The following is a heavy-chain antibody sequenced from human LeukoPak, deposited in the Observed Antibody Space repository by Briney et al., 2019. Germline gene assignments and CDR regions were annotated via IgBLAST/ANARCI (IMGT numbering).Heavy chain of an antibody. CDR2: ISSSRSYI. CDR1: GFTSSSYS. CDR3: ARDLPDEVPSFDL. V-gene: IGHV3-21*01. Sequence: KPGGSLRLSCAASGFTSSSYSMNWVRQAPGKGLEWVSSISSSRSYIYYVDSVKGRFTISRDNAKNSLYLQMNSLRAEDTAVYYCARDLPDEVPSFDLWGRGTLVTVSS. J-gene: IGHJ2*01. D-gene: IGHD1-1*01.